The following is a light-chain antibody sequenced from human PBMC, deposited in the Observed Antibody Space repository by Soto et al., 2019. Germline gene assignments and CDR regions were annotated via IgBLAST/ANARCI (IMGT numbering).Light chain of an antibody. CDR3: QYYNNYCWT. Sequence: DIQLTQSPSTLSASVGDRVTITCRASQSISSWLAWYQQKPGKAPKFLIYKTSNLESGVPSRFSGSGSGTEFPLTISSLQPDYFATYYCQYYNNYCWTFGQGTKVEFK. CDR2: KTS. CDR1: QSISSW. V-gene: IGKV1-5*03. J-gene: IGKJ1*01.